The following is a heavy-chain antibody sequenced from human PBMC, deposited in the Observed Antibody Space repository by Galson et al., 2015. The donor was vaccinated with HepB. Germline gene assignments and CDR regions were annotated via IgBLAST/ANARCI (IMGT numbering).Heavy chain of an antibody. CDR1: GFTFSSYW. D-gene: IGHD6-19*01. CDR3: ARDVAVAVVGSFDI. V-gene: IGHV3-7*01. CDR2: IKQDGSEK. J-gene: IGHJ3*02. Sequence: SLRLSCAASGFTFSSYWMNWVRQAPGKGLEWEANIKQDGSEKWYVDSVKGRFTISRDNAKNSLYLQMNSLRAEDTAVYYCARDVAVAVVGSFDIWGQGTMVTVSS.